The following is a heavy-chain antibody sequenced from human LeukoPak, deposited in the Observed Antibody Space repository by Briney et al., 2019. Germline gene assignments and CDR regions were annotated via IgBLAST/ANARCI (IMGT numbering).Heavy chain of an antibody. D-gene: IGHD7-27*01. J-gene: IGHJ4*02. CDR3: AGDPGDQDYFDY. CDR2: INSGGST. Sequence: GGSLRLSCRASGFSFSIYSMNWVRQAPGKGLEWVSVINSGGSTNYADSVKGRFTISRDNSKNTLYLQMNSLRAEDTAVYYCAGDPGDQDYFDYWGQGTLVIVSS. V-gene: IGHV3-53*01. CDR1: GFSFSIYS.